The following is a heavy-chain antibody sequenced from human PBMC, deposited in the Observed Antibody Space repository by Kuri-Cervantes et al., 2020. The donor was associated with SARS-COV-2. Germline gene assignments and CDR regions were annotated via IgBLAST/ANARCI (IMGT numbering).Heavy chain of an antibody. J-gene: IGHJ4*02. V-gene: IGHV1-2*02. D-gene: IGHD2-2*01. CDR1: GYTFTGYY. CDR2: INPNSGGT. CDR3: ARPLGGYCSSTSCYPDY. Sequence: ASVKVSCKASGYTFTGYYMHWVRQAPGQGLEGMGWINPNSGGTNYAQKFQGRVTMTRDTSISTAYMELSRLRSDDTAVYYCARPLGGYCSSTSCYPDYWGQGTLVTVSS.